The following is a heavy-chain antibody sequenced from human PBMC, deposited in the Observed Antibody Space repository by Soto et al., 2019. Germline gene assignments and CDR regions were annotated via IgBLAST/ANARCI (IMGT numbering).Heavy chain of an antibody. CDR1: GGTFSSYA. D-gene: IGHD5-12*01. Sequence: QVQLVQSGAEVKKPGSSVKVSCKASGGTFSSYAISWVRQAPGQGLEWMGGIIPIFGTANYAQKCQGRVTINADESTSTGYMELSSLRSEDTAVYYWARGPFEWLQFVYFDYWGQGTLVTVSS. CDR3: ARGPFEWLQFVYFDY. V-gene: IGHV1-69*01. CDR2: IIPIFGTA. J-gene: IGHJ4*02.